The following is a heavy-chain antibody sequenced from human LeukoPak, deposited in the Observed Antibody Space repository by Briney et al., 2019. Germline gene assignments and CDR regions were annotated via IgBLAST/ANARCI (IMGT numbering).Heavy chain of an antibody. CDR3: AKDPRPYYDVPVGY. J-gene: IGHJ4*02. V-gene: IGHV3-33*03. CDR1: GFTFSSYG. D-gene: IGHD3-3*01. Sequence: PGGSLRLSCAASGFTFSSYGMHWVRQAPGKGLEWVAVIWHDGGDEYYADSVKGRFTISRDLFKKTVHLEMKAMRAEDTAVYYCAKDPRPYYDVPVGYWGQGTLVTVSP. CDR2: IWHDGGDE.